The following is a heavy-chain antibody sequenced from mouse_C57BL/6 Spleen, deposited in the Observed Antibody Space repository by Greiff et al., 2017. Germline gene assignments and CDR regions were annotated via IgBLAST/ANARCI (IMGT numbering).Heavy chain of an antibody. CDR2: INPSSGYT. J-gene: IGHJ2*01. D-gene: IGHD3-2*02. Sequence: VKLLESGAELARPGASVKLSCKASGYTFTSYTMHWVQQRPGQGLEWIGYINPSSGYTKYNQKFKDKATLTADKSSSTAYMQLSSLTSEDSAVYYCARDNSGYGYWGQGTTLTVSS. V-gene: IGHV1-4*01. CDR3: ARDNSGYGY. CDR1: GYTFTSYT.